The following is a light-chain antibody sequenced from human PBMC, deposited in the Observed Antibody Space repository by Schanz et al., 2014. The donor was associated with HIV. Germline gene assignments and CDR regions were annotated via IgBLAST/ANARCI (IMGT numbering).Light chain of an antibody. CDR1: SSNIGSNT. Sequence: QSVLTQPPSASGTPGQRVTISCSGSSSNIGSNTVNWYQQLPGTAPRLLIYSNNQRPSGVPDRFSGSKSGTSASLAISGLQSEDEADYYCAAWDDSLNGNRVVFGGGTKLTVL. CDR2: SNN. V-gene: IGLV1-44*01. CDR3: AAWDDSLNGNRVV. J-gene: IGLJ2*01.